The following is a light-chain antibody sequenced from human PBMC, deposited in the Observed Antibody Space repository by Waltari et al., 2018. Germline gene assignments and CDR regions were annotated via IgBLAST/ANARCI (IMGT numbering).Light chain of an antibody. J-gene: IGKJ1*01. CDR3: QQYDSYWT. CDR2: KAS. CDR1: QSVNSW. V-gene: IGKV1-5*03. Sequence: DIQMTQSPSTLSASVGDRVTITCRASQSVNSWVAWNRQKQRKAPKVLIFKASNLASGVPSRFSGSGSRTEFTLTISSLQPDDFATYHCQQYDSYWTFGQGTKVEIK.